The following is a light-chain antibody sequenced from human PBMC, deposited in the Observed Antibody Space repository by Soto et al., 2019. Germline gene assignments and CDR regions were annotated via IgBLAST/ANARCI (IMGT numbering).Light chain of an antibody. V-gene: IGKV3-20*01. CDR2: GTS. CDR1: QSVSSSY. CDR3: QQYGSSPRI. J-gene: IGKJ5*01. Sequence: EIVLTQSPGTLSLSPGERATLSCRASQSVSSSYLGWYQQKPGQAPRLLIFGTSNRATGIPDRFSGSGSGTDFTLTISRLEPEDFAVYYCQQYGSSPRIFGQGTRVEIK.